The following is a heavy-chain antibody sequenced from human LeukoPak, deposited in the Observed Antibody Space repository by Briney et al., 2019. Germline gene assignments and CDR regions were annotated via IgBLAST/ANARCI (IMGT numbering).Heavy chain of an antibody. CDR2: IVVGSGNT. CDR1: GFTFTSSA. D-gene: IGHD1-26*01. CDR3: AAATEWYSGSSRAFDI. V-gene: IGHV1-58*02. Sequence: SVKVSCKASGFTFTSSAMQWVRQARGQRLEWIRWIVVGSGNTNYAQKFQERVTITRDMSTSTAYMELSSLRSEDTAVYYCAAATEWYSGSSRAFDIWGQGTMVTVSS. J-gene: IGHJ3*02.